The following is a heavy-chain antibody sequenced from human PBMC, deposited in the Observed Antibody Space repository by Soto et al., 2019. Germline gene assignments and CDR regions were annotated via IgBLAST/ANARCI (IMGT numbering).Heavy chain of an antibody. CDR3: ARDYGGIYYYYGMDV. Sequence: PGESLKISCKGPGYSFTSYWISWVRQMPGKGLEWMGRIDPSDSYTNYSPSFQGHVTISADKSISTAYLQWSSLKASDTAMYYCARDYGGIYYYYGMDVWGQGTTVTVSS. V-gene: IGHV5-10-1*01. J-gene: IGHJ6*02. D-gene: IGHD4-17*01. CDR2: IDPSDSYT. CDR1: GYSFTSYW.